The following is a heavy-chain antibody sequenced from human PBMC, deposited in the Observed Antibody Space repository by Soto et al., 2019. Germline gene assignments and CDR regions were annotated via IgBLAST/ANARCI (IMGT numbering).Heavy chain of an antibody. D-gene: IGHD6-6*01. V-gene: IGHV1-8*02. Sequence: EASVKVSCKASGYTFTGYYMHWVRQAPGQGLEWMGWMNPNSGNTGYAQKFQGRVTMTRNTSISTAYMELSSLRSEDTAVYYCARLMAAESYYSYYYMDVWGKGTTVTVSS. J-gene: IGHJ6*03. CDR2: MNPNSGNT. CDR1: GYTFTGYY. CDR3: ARLMAAESYYSYYYMDV.